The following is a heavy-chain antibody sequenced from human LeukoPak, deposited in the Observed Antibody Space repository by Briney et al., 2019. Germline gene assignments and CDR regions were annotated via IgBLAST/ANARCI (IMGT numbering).Heavy chain of an antibody. CDR2: IYHSGST. CDR1: GGSIGSGGYS. Sequence: SQTLSLTCAVSGGSIGSGGYSWSWIRQPPGKGLEWIGYIYHSGSTYYNPSLKSRVTISVDRSKNQFSLKLSSVTAADTAVYYCATESSMVRFPSKPFDYWGQGTLVTVSS. CDR3: ATESSMVRFPSKPFDY. J-gene: IGHJ4*02. D-gene: IGHD3-10*01. V-gene: IGHV4-30-2*01.